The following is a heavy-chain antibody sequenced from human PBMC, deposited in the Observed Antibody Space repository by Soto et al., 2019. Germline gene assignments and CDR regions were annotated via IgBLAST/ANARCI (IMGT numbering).Heavy chain of an antibody. CDR2: ISGSGGST. J-gene: IGHJ1*01. CDR1: GFTFSSYA. CDR3: AKVFSWGDSSVYSRVEH. D-gene: IGHD3-22*01. Sequence: PGGSLRLSCAASGFTFSSYARSWVRQAPGKGLEWVSAISGSGGSTYYADSVKGRFTISRDNSKNTLYLQMNSLRAEDTAVYYYAKVFSWGDSSVYSRVEHWGQGPLVPVS. V-gene: IGHV3-23*01.